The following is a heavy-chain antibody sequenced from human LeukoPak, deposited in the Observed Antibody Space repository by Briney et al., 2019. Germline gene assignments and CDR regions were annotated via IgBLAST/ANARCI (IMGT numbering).Heavy chain of an antibody. CDR3: ARDGMATINS. J-gene: IGHJ4*02. Sequence: GGSLRLSCAASGFIFSTYWMSWVRQAPGKGLEWVANIKQDGSEKYYVDSMKGRFTISRDNAKNSLYLQMNSLRAEDTAVYYCARDGMATINSWGQGTVVTVSS. D-gene: IGHD5-12*01. CDR1: GFIFSTYW. V-gene: IGHV3-7*03. CDR2: IKQDGSEK.